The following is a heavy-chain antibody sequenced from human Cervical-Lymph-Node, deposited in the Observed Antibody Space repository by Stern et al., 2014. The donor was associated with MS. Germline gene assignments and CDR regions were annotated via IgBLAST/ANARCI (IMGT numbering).Heavy chain of an antibody. V-gene: IGHV4-61*02. Sequence: VQLVESGPGLVKPSQTLSLTCTVSGASISSGTYYWSWIRQPAGKGLEWIGRIYNSGATNYNPSLKHRVTIYLDTSKNPFAPTLPSVTAADTAVYYCARDDALGPTRYHYAMDVWGQGTTVTVSS. CDR1: GASISSGTYY. J-gene: IGHJ6*02. CDR2: IYNSGAT. CDR3: ARDDALGPTRYHYAMDV. D-gene: IGHD1-26*01.